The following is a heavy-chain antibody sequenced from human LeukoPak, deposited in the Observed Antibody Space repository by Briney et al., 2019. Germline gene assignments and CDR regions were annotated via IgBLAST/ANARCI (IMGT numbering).Heavy chain of an antibody. D-gene: IGHD3-10*01. CDR3: AVGGVYLRGGAEAFDI. J-gene: IGHJ3*02. V-gene: IGHV4-4*02. Sequence: SETLSLTCSVSGGSISSSNWWSWVRQPPGKGLEWLGEIYHSGSTNYNPSLKSRVTISVDKSKNQFSLKLSSVTAADTAVYYCAVGGVYLRGGAEAFDIWGQGTMVTVSS. CDR2: IYHSGST. CDR1: GGSISSSNW.